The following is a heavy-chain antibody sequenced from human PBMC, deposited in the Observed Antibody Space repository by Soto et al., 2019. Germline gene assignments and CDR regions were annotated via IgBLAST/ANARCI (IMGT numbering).Heavy chain of an antibody. V-gene: IGHV4-59*01. CDR2: IYYSGST. Sequence: QVQLQESGPGLVKPSETLSLTCTVSSGSISRYYWSWFRQPPGKGLEWIGDIYYSGSTNYNPPLKSRVTISVDTSRNQFSLRLRSVSAADTAVYYCARANYFDYWGQGTLVTVSS. CDR1: SGSISRYY. CDR3: ARANYFDY. J-gene: IGHJ4*02.